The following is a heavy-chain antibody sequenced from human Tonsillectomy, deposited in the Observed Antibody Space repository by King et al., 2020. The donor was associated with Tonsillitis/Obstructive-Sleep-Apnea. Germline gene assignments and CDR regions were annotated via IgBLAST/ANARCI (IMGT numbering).Heavy chain of an antibody. D-gene: IGHD1-7*01. V-gene: IGHV3-33*01. CDR1: GFTFSGYG. Sequence: VQLVESGGGVVQPGRSLRLSCAASGFTFSGYGMHWVRQAPGKGLEWVAVIWYDGSNKYYADSVKGRFTISRDNSKNTLYLQMNSLRAEDTAVYYCARDPERTTTGYFDYWGQGTLVTVSS. J-gene: IGHJ4*02. CDR2: IWYDGSNK. CDR3: ARDPERTTTGYFDY.